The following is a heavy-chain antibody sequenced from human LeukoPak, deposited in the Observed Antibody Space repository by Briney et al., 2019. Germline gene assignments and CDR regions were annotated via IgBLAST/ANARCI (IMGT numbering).Heavy chain of an antibody. CDR3: AKGYGWEASYYYYYMDV. J-gene: IGHJ6*03. CDR1: GGSFSGYY. Sequence: SETLSLTCAVYGGSFSGYYWSWIRQPPGKGLEWIGEINHSGSTNYNPSLKSRVTISVDTSKNQFSLKLSSVTAADTAVYYCAKGYGWEASYYYYYMDVWGKGTTVTISS. V-gene: IGHV4-34*01. D-gene: IGHD1-26*01. CDR2: INHSGST.